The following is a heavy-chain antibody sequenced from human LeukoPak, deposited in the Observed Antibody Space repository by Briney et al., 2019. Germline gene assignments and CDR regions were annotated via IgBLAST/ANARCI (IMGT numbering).Heavy chain of an antibody. CDR2: IRSKAYGGTT. Sequence: GGSLRLSCTASGLTFGDYAMSWVRQAPGKGLEWVGFIRSKAYGGTTEYAASVKGRFTISRDDSKSIAYLQMNSLKTEDTAVYYCTREAHYYDSSGTLDYWGQGTLVTVSS. CDR3: TREAHYYDSSGTLDY. J-gene: IGHJ4*02. V-gene: IGHV3-49*04. CDR1: GLTFGDYA. D-gene: IGHD3-22*01.